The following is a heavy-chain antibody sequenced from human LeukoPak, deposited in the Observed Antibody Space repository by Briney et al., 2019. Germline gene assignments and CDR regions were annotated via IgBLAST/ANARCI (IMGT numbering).Heavy chain of an antibody. V-gene: IGHV3-20*04. Sequence: GGSLSLSCALSGLTFSTYAMSWVRQAPGEGLGWVCCIKWNGGRTGYADSMKGRFIISRDNAKNSLYLQVNSLRAEDTALYYCARNFGGGDSSGPYYWGQGTLVTVSS. D-gene: IGHD3-22*01. CDR1: GLTFSTYA. J-gene: IGHJ4*02. CDR3: ARNFGGGDSSGPYY. CDR2: IKWNGGRT.